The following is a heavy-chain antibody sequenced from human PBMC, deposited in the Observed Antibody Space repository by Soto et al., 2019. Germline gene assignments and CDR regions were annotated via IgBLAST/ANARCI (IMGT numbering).Heavy chain of an antibody. D-gene: IGHD6-19*01. CDR3: AKPSRPQWLAKDGDFDY. J-gene: IGHJ4*02. CDR1: GFTFSSYA. Sequence: GGSLRLSCAASGFTFSSYAMSWVRQAPGKGLEWVSAISGSGGSTYYADSVKGRFTISRDNSKNTLYLQMNSLRAEDTAVYYCAKPSRPQWLAKDGDFDYWGQGTLVTVSS. V-gene: IGHV3-23*01. CDR2: ISGSGGST.